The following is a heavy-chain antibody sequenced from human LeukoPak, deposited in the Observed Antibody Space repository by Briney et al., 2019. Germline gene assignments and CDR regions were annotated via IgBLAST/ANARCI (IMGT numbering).Heavy chain of an antibody. CDR2: ISSSGTVI. J-gene: IGHJ4*02. CDR1: GFTFTDHY. CDR3: ARDYNC. D-gene: IGHD3-10*01. Sequence: PGGSLRLSCAASGFTFTDHYMRWIRQAPGKGLEWVSYISSSGTVIYYGDSVKGRFTISRDNAKKSLYLQMNSLRAEDTAVYYCARDYNCWGQGTLVTVSS. V-gene: IGHV3-11*01.